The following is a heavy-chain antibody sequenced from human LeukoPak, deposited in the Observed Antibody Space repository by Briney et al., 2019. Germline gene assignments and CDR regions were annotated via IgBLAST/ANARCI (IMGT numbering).Heavy chain of an antibody. CDR1: GFTFRSIG. D-gene: IGHD3-3*01. CDR3: ARDIWDRDYCYFDH. CDR2: IQNDGNKK. V-gene: IGHV3-30*02. J-gene: IGHJ4*02. Sequence: PGESLRLSCVGSGFTFRSIGMHWVRQAPGKGLEWVAFIQNDGNKKDYAESVKGRFIISRDDSMNTVFLQMDSLRAEDTAVYHCARDIWDRDYCYFDHWGQGTLVTVFS.